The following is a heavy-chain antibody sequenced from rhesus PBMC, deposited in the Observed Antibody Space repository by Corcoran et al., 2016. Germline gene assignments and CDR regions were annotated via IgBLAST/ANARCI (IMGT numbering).Heavy chain of an antibody. V-gene: IGHV4-106*01. J-gene: IGHJ5-1*01. Sequence: QVQLQKSGPGLVKPSETLSITCAVSGGSISDSYFWSWVRQPPGKGLEWIGYIYGGVWATSYTTSLTNRFTISRDTSKNHLSLELTSVTAADTAVYYCWLDQFDVWGAGVLVTVSS. CDR1: GGSISDSYF. D-gene: IGHD2-33*01. CDR2: IYGGVWAT. CDR3: WLDQFDV.